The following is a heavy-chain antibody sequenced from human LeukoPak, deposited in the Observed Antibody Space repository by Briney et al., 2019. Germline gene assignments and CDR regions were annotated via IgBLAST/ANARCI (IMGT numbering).Heavy chain of an antibody. CDR2: INHNGNVN. Sequence: GGSLRLSCAASGFTFSSYWMNWARQAPGKGLEWVASINHNGNVNYYVDSVKGRFTISRDNAKNSLYLQMSNLRAEDTVVYFCARVRGYSGYEGRYYYYGMDVWGQGTTVTVSS. CDR1: GFTFSSYW. D-gene: IGHD5-12*01. J-gene: IGHJ6*02. V-gene: IGHV3-7*03. CDR3: ARVRGYSGYEGRYYYYGMDV.